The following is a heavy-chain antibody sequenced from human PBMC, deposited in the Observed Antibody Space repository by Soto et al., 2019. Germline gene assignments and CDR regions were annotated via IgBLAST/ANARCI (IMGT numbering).Heavy chain of an antibody. Sequence: SETLSLTCTVSGGSISSGGYYWSWIRQHPWKGLEWIGYIYYSGSTYYNPSLKSRVTISVDTSKNQFSLKLSSVTAADTAVYYCARDRLWGSGGMDVWGQGXTVTVYS. CDR1: GGSISSGGYY. D-gene: IGHD3-10*01. CDR2: IYYSGST. V-gene: IGHV4-31*03. CDR3: ARDRLWGSGGMDV. J-gene: IGHJ6*02.